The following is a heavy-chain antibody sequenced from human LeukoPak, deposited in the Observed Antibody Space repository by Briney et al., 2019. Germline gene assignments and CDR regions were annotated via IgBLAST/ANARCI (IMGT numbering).Heavy chain of an antibody. D-gene: IGHD2/OR15-2a*01. CDR3: ARGVYQFDY. J-gene: IGHJ4*02. CDR2: MKQDGSEI. Sequence: GGSLRLSCAASGFTFSSYWMTWVRQAPGKGLEWVAYMKQDGSEIYYVDSVKDRFTISRDNANNSLYLQMNSLRAEDTALYYCARGVYQFDYWGQGTLVTVSS. CDR1: GFTFSSYW. V-gene: IGHV3-7*01.